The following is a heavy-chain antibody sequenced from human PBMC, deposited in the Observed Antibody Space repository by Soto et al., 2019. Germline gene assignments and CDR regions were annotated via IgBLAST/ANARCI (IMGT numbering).Heavy chain of an antibody. Sequence: SETLSLTCTVSGGSISSGGYYWSWIRQHPGKGLEWIGYIYYSGSTYYNPSLKSRVTISVDTSKNQFSLKLSSVTAADTAVYYCARSPTTVTHYGMDVWGQGTTVTVSS. CDR3: ARSPTTVTHYGMDV. D-gene: IGHD4-17*01. CDR2: IYYSGST. CDR1: GGSISSGGYY. J-gene: IGHJ6*02. V-gene: IGHV4-31*03.